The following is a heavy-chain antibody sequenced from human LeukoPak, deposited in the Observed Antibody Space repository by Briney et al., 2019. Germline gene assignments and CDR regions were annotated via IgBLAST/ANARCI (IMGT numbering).Heavy chain of an antibody. CDR2: ISSSSSYI. Sequence: PGGSLRLSCAASGFTFSSYSMNWVRQAPGKGLEWVSSISSSSSYIYYADPVKGRFTISRDNAKNSLYLQMNSLRAEDTAVYYCARGDLSTPGTPDYWGQGTLVTVSS. J-gene: IGHJ4*02. CDR3: ARGDLSTPGTPDY. D-gene: IGHD6-13*01. V-gene: IGHV3-21*01. CDR1: GFTFSSYS.